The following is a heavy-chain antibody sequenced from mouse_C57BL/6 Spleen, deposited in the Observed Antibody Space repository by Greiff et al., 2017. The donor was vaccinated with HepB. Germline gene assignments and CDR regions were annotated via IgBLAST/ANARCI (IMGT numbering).Heavy chain of an antibody. Sequence: EVQLQQSGPELVKPGASVKISCKASGYTFTDYYMNWVKQSHGKSLEWIGDINPNNGGTSYNQKFKGKATLTVDKSSSTAYMELRSLTSEDSAVYYCARFGDSYAMDYWGQGTSVTVSS. CDR2: INPNNGGT. CDR3: ARFGDSYAMDY. V-gene: IGHV1-26*01. CDR1: GYTFTDYY. J-gene: IGHJ4*01.